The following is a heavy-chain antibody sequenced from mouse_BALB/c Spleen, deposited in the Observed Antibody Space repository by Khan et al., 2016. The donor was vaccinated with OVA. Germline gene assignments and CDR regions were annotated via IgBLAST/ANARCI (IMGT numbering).Heavy chain of an antibody. V-gene: IGHV1-18*01. CDR1: GYTFPEYT. J-gene: IGHJ4*01. CDR2: INPKSGGT. D-gene: IGHD3-3*01. Sequence: VQLQQSGPELVKPGASVKISRKTSGYTFPEYTVHWVKQSLGKSLDWIGVINPKSGGTAYNQKFKGKATLTVDKSSSTAYMEFRSLTSEDSAVYYCARDAGRYWGQGTSVTVAS. CDR3: ARDAGRY.